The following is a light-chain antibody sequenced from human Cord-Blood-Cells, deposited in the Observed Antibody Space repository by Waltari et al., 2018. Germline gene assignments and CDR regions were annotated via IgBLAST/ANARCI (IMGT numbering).Light chain of an antibody. Sequence: IQMTQSPSSLSASVGDRVNITCRASQSISSYLNWYQQKPGKAPKLLIYAASSLQSGVPSRFSGSGSGTDFTLTISRLQPEDFATYYCQQSYSTPRTFGQGTKVEIK. CDR1: QSISSY. CDR3: QQSYSTPRT. CDR2: AAS. J-gene: IGKJ1*01. V-gene: IGKV1-39*01.